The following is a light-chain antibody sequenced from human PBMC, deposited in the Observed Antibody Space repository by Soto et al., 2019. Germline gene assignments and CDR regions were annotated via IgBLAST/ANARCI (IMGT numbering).Light chain of an antibody. V-gene: IGLV2-23*01. Sequence: QSALTQPASVSGSPGQSITISCTGTSSDVGNYNLVSWYQQRPGKAPKLMIYEGSKRPSGVSNRFSGSKSGNTASLTISGLQAEDEGDYYCCSYAGSSTYVFGTGTQLTVL. J-gene: IGLJ1*01. CDR1: SSDVGNYNL. CDR3: CSYAGSSTYV. CDR2: EGS.